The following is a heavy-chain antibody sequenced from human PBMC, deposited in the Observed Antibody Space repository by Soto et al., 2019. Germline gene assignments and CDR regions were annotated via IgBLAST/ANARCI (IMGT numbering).Heavy chain of an antibody. D-gene: IGHD3-10*01. CDR1: GFTFSSYA. J-gene: IGHJ4*02. Sequence: GGSLRLSCAASGFTFSSYAMSWVRQAPGKGLEWVSAISGSGGSTYYADSVKGRFTISRDNSKNTLYLQMNSLRAEDTAVYYCAKSVLWFGESYSVRFDYWGQGTLVTVSS. CDR3: AKSVLWFGESYSVRFDY. CDR2: ISGSGGST. V-gene: IGHV3-23*01.